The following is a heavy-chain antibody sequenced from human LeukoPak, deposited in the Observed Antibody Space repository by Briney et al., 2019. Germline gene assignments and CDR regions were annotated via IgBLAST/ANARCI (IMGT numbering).Heavy chain of an antibody. D-gene: IGHD6-19*01. CDR3: ARGREAVAGPYNWFDP. V-gene: IGHV4-4*07. CDR1: GGSISSYY. Sequence: PSETLSLTCTVSGGSISSYYWSWIRQPAGKGLEWIGRIYTSGSTNYNPSLKSRVTMSVDTSKNQFSLKLSSVTAADTAVYYCARGREAVAGPYNWFDPWGQGTLVTVSS. CDR2: IYTSGST. J-gene: IGHJ5*02.